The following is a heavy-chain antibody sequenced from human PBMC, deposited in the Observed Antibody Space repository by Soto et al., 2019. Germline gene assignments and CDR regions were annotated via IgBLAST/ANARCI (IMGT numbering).Heavy chain of an antibody. CDR1: GFTVSGNY. J-gene: IGHJ3*02. CDR2: IYSGGST. CDR3: ATFYDSSGYTPSYAFDI. D-gene: IGHD3-22*01. V-gene: IGHV3-53*04. Sequence: EVQLVESGGGLVQPGESLRLSCAASGFTVSGNYMSWVRQAPGKGLEWVSVIYSGGSTYYADSVKGRFTISRHSSKNTLYLQMNSLRAEDTAVYYCATFYDSSGYTPSYAFDIWGQGTMVTVSS.